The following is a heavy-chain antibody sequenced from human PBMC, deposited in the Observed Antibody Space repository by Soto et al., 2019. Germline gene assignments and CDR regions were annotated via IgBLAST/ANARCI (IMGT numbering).Heavy chain of an antibody. D-gene: IGHD3-22*01. CDR2: IYYSGST. CDR1: GGSISSSSYY. Sequence: PSETLSLTCTVSGGSISSSSYYWGWIRQPPGKGLEWIGSIYYSGSTYYNPSLKSRVTISVDTSKNQFSLKLSSVTAADTAVYYCARHRRSTYYYDSSGPDYWGQGTLGTVPQ. J-gene: IGHJ4*02. V-gene: IGHV4-39*01. CDR3: ARHRRSTYYYDSSGPDY.